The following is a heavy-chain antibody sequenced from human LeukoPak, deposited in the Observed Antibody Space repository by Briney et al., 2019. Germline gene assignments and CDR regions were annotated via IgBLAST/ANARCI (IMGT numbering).Heavy chain of an antibody. D-gene: IGHD6-19*01. CDR3: ARGRGQWLVTGFYYYYGMDV. V-gene: IGHV1-8*01. J-gene: IGHJ6*02. CDR1: GYTFTSYD. CDR2: MNPNSGNT. Sequence: ASVKVSCKASGYTFTSYDINWVRQATGQGLEWMGWMNPNSGNTGYAQKFQGRVTVTRNTSISTAYMELSSLRSEDTAVYYCARGRGQWLVTGFYYYYGMDVWGQGTTVTVSS.